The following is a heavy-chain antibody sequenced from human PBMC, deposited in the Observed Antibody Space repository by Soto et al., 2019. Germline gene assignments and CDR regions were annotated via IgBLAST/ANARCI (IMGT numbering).Heavy chain of an antibody. V-gene: IGHV1-18*01. CDR1: GYTFTSYG. D-gene: IGHD3-9*01. J-gene: IGHJ5*02. CDR3: ARDLRYFDWPPPGDWCDP. Sequence: GASVKVSCKASGYTFTSYGISWVRQAPGQGLEWMGWISAYDGNTNYAQKLQGRVTMTTDTSTSTAYMELRSLRSDDTAVYYCARDLRYFDWPPPGDWCDPWGRGTLVTVSS. CDR2: ISAYDGNT.